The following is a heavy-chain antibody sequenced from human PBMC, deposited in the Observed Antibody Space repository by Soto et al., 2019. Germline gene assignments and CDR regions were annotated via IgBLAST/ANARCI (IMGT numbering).Heavy chain of an antibody. CDR2: IIPIFGTA. CDR1: GGTFSSYA. J-gene: IGHJ4*02. D-gene: IGHD2-21*02. Sequence: GASLKVSCKASGGTFSSYAISWVRQAPGQGLEWMGGIIPIFGTANYAQKFQGRVTITADESTSTAYMELSSLRSEDTAVYYCARRSRCGGDCYVFDYWGQGTLVTVSS. CDR3: ARRSRCGGDCYVFDY. V-gene: IGHV1-69*13.